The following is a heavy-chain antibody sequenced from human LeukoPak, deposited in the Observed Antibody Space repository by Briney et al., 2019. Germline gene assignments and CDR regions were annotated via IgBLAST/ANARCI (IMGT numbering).Heavy chain of an antibody. V-gene: IGHV4-61*02. CDR1: GDSISSGSYY. J-gene: IGHJ3*02. Sequence: SETLSLTCTVSGDSISSGSYYWSWIRQPAGKGLEWIGRIYTSGSTNYNPSLKSRVTISVDTSKNQFSLKLSSVTAADTAVYYCARDLVNYYDSSGYTDAFDIWGQGTMVTVSS. CDR2: IYTSGST. D-gene: IGHD3-22*01. CDR3: ARDLVNYYDSSGYTDAFDI.